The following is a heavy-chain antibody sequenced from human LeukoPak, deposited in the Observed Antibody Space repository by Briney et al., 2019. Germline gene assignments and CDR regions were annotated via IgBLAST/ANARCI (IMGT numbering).Heavy chain of an antibody. CDR1: GYTFSSYG. CDR2: ISAYNGNT. D-gene: IGHD3-3*01. V-gene: IGHV1-18*01. Sequence: ASVKVSCKASGYTFSSYGITWVRQAPGQGLEWMGWISAYNGNTHYAQKVQGRVTMTTDTSTSTAYMELRSLRSDDTAVYYCAVGFGVVSPLDYWGQGTLVTVSS. J-gene: IGHJ4*02. CDR3: AVGFGVVSPLDY.